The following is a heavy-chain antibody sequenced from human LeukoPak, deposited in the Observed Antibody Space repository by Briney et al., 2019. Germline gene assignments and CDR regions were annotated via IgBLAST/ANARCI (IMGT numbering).Heavy chain of an antibody. CDR2: IWYDGSNR. CDR1: GFTFSSYG. J-gene: IGHJ1*01. D-gene: IGHD3-22*01. CDR3: ASMYCDSSGYYYVGEYFQH. Sequence: GGSLRLSCAASGFTFSSYGMHWVRQAPGKGLEWVAVIWYDGSNRYYADSVKGRFTISRDNSKNTLYLQMNSLRAEDTAVYYCASMYCDSSGYYYVGEYFQHWGQGTLVTVSS. V-gene: IGHV3-33*01.